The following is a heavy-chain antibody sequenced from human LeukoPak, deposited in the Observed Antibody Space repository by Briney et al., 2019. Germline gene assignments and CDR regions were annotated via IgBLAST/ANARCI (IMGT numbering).Heavy chain of an antibody. CDR2: ISYDGSNK. V-gene: IGHV3-30*03. CDR1: GFTFSSYG. D-gene: IGHD3-3*01. CDR3: ARVAYYDFWSGYSTRYYGMDV. Sequence: GGSLRLSCAASGFTFSSYGMHWVRQAPGKGLEWVAVISYDGSNKYYADSVKGRFTISRDNSKNTLYLQMNSLRAEDTAVYYCARVAYYDFWSGYSTRYYGMDVWGQGTTVTVSS. J-gene: IGHJ6*02.